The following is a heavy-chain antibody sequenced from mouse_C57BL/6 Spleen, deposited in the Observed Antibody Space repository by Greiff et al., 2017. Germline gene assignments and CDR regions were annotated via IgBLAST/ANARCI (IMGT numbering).Heavy chain of an antibody. J-gene: IGHJ3*01. D-gene: IGHD2-5*01. CDR2: IDPETGGT. V-gene: IGHV1-15*01. CDR1: GYTFTDYE. CDR3: TRRYYSNPFAY. Sequence: VQLQQSGAELVRPGASVTLSCKASGYTFTDYEMHWVKQTPVHGLEWIGAIDPETGGTAYNQKFKGKAILTADKSSSTAYMELRSLTSEDSAVYYCTRRYYSNPFAYWGQGTLVTVSA.